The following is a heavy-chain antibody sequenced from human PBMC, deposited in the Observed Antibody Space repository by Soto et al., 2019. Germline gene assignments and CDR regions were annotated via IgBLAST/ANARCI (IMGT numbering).Heavy chain of an antibody. CDR1: GFTFSSNG. Sequence: VQLVESGGGVVQPGRSLRLTCAASGFTFSSNGMHWVRQAPGKGLEWVALVAYDGSKTYYGDSVRGRFTISRDNSETTLYLQMNSLRAEDTAVYYCARWVGGSMYDNSGKYDSWGQGTLVTVSS. V-gene: IGHV3-30*03. J-gene: IGHJ5*01. D-gene: IGHD3-22*01. CDR2: VAYDGSKT. CDR3: ARWVGGSMYDNSGKYDS.